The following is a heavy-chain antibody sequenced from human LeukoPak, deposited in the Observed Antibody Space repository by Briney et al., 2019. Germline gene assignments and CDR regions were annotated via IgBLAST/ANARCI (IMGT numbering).Heavy chain of an antibody. CDR1: GFTFSTYA. CDR3: AKVGGYSSGPRRGGAFDI. J-gene: IGHJ3*02. V-gene: IGHV3-30*04. CDR2: ILYDGSNK. Sequence: GGSLRLSCSASGFTFSTYAMRWVRQTPGKGLEWAALILYDGSNKYYADSVKGRFTISRDNSKNTLYLQMNSLRAEDTAVYYCAKVGGYSSGPRRGGAFDIWGQGTMVTVSS. D-gene: IGHD6-19*01.